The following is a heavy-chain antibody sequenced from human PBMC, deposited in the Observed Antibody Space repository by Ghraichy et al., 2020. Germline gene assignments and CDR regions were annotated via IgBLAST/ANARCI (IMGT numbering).Heavy chain of an antibody. CDR3: SYCSGGSCSAWYGMDV. Sequence: SCTASGFTFGDYAMSWFRQAPGKGLEWVGFIRSKAYGGTTEYAASVKGRFTISRDDSKSIAYLQMNSLKTEDTAVYYCSYCSGGSCSAWYGMDVWGQGTTVTVSS. D-gene: IGHD2-15*01. CDR1: GFTFGDYA. J-gene: IGHJ6*02. CDR2: IRSKAYGGTT. V-gene: IGHV3-49*03.